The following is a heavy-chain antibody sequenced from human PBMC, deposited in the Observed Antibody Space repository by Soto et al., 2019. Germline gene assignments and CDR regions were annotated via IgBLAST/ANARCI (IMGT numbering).Heavy chain of an antibody. V-gene: IGHV3-72*01. D-gene: IGHD3-10*01. CDR3: ASAWFGELTYFDC. J-gene: IGHJ4*02. CDR1: GFTFSDHY. CDR2: IRNKANSYTT. Sequence: EVQLVESGGGLVQPGGSLRLSCAASGFTFSDHYMEWVRQAPGKGLEWVGRIRNKANSYTTKYGASVKGRFTISRDDSKNSLSLQMNSLKTEDTAVYYSASAWFGELTYFDCWGQGSLASVSS.